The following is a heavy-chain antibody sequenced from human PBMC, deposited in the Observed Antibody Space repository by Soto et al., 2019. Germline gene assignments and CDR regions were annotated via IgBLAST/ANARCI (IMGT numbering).Heavy chain of an antibody. CDR1: GGSISSYY. CDR3: ARLEAYCGGDCWDYYYYMDV. D-gene: IGHD2-21*01. Sequence: QVQLQESGPGLVKPSETLSLTCTVSGGSISSYYWSWIRQPPGKGLEWIGYIYYSGSTNYNPSLKSRVTISVDTSKNQSSLKLSSVTAADTAVYYCARLEAYCGGDCWDYYYYMDVWGKGTTVTVSS. J-gene: IGHJ6*03. CDR2: IYYSGST. V-gene: IGHV4-59*08.